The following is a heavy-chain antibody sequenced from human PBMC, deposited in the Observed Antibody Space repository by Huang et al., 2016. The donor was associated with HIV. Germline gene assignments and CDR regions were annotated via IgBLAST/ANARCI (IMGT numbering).Heavy chain of an antibody. J-gene: IGHJ4*02. CDR2: IRSKEYAETT. V-gene: IGHV3-49*05. CDR3: TRDSVYPNYYDGSGFYFDY. D-gene: IGHD3-22*01. Sequence: EVQFVESGGGLVKPGRSLRLSCTASGFTFGNCGMSWFRQAAGKGREWGGLIRSKEYAETTEYAASVKGRFTISRDDSKSIAYLQMNSLKPEDTAVYYCTRDSVYPNYYDGSGFYFDYWGQGTLVTVSS. CDR1: GFTFGNCG.